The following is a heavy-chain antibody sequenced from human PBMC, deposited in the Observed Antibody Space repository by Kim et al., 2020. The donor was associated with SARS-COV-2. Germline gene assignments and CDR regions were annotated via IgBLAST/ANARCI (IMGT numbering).Heavy chain of an antibody. CDR3: ARGAGANSGFYDC. CDR2: NYYSGSA. J-gene: IGHJ4*02. V-gene: IGHV4-59*01. Sequence: SETLSLTCTVSGDAIGTFYWTWIRQPPGKGLEWIGYNYYSGSARYNPSLKSRVTILVDTSKSQFSLKLSSVTAADTAVYYCARGAGANSGFYDCWGQGTLVNVSS. CDR1: GDAIGTFY. D-gene: IGHD7-27*01.